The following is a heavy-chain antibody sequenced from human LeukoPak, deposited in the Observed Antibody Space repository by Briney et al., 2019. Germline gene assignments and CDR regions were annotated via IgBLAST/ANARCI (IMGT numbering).Heavy chain of an antibody. CDR2: ISGSGGST. V-gene: IGHV3-23*01. D-gene: IGHD6-13*01. J-gene: IGHJ4*02. CDR3: ARDRGSSWSCHDY. CDR1: GFTFSNYA. Sequence: RSGGSLRLSCAGSGFTFSNYAMSWVRQAPGKGLEWVSAISGSGGSTYYADSVKGRFTISRDNAKNSLYLQMNSLRAEDTAVYYCARDRGSSWSCHDYWGQGTLVTVSS.